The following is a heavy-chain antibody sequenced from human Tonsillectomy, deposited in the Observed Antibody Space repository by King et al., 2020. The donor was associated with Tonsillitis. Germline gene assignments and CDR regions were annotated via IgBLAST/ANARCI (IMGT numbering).Heavy chain of an antibody. CDR1: GGSFSAYY. D-gene: IGHD2-15*01. CDR2: INHSGST. J-gene: IGHJ4*02. V-gene: IGHV4-34*01. CDR3: ARVESGGIDY. Sequence: VQLQQRGAGLLKPSETLSLTCAVYGGSFSAYYGTLIRQPPGKGLEWIGEINHSGSTNYNPSLKSRVTISVDTSKNQFSLKLSSVTAADTAVYYCARVESGGIDYWGQGNLVIVSS.